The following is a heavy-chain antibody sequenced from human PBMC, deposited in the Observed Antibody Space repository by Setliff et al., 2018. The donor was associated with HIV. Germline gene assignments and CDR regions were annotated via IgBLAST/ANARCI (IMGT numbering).Heavy chain of an antibody. V-gene: IGHV3-53*01. CDR3: AKALVIVVVPASTTFDS. CDR2: IYSGGST. CDR1: GFTVSSNY. D-gene: IGHD2-2*03. Sequence: GGSLRLSCAASGFTVSSNYMSWVRQAPGKGLEWVSVIYSGGSTYYADSVRGRFTISRDNSKNTLYLQMNSLRAEDMAVYYCAKALVIVVVPASTTFDSWGQGTLVTVSS. J-gene: IGHJ4*02.